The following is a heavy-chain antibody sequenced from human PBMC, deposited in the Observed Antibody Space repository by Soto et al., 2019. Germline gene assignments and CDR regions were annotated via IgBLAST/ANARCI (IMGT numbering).Heavy chain of an antibody. V-gene: IGHV3-11*01. D-gene: IGHD5-12*01. CDR2: IRSSGTTL. Sequence: PGGSLRLSCAASGFTFSDYYMGWIRQAPGKGLEWLSYIRSSGTTLSYAESVKGRFTISRDNAKNSLYLQMSSLRADDTAVYYCARAGTFVAYGMDVWGQGTTVTVSS. CDR1: GFTFSDYY. J-gene: IGHJ6*02. CDR3: ARAGTFVAYGMDV.